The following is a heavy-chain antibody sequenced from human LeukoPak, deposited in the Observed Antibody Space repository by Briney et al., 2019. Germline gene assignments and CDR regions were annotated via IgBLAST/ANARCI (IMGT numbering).Heavy chain of an antibody. D-gene: IGHD2-15*01. J-gene: IGHJ6*03. CDR2: IHYSGSP. V-gene: IGHV4-59*01. CDR3: ARTTEGYCRGRSCYSYYYYMDV. Sequence: SETLSLTCTVSGGSISSYYWSWIRQPPGKGLEWIGYIHYSGSPNYNPPLKSRVTISVDTSKNQFSLKLSSVTAADTAVYYCARTTEGYCRGRSCYSYYYYMDVWGKGTTVTVSS. CDR1: GGSISSYY.